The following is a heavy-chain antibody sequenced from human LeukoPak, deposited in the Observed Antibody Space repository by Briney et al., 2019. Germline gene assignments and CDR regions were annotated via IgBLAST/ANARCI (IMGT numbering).Heavy chain of an antibody. CDR1: GFTFSSYW. J-gene: IGHJ6*03. CDR2: IKQDGSEK. Sequence: GGSLRLSCAASGFTFSSYWMSWVRQAPGKGLEWVANIKQDGSEKYYVDSVKGRFTISRDNAKSSLYLQMNSLRAEDTAVYYCARVARDTIFGVVINYYYYMDVWGKGTTVTVSS. CDR3: ARVARDTIFGVVINYYYYMDV. D-gene: IGHD3-3*01. V-gene: IGHV3-7*01.